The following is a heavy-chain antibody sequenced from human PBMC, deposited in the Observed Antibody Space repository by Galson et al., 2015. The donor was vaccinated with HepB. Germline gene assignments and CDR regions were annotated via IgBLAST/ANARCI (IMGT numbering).Heavy chain of an antibody. CDR3: ARVVAVPAAIDYYSYMDV. CDR2: IYYSGST. D-gene: IGHD2-2*02. J-gene: IGHJ6*03. V-gene: IGHV4-31*03. CDR1: GGSISSGGYY. Sequence: TLSLTCTVSGGSISSGGYYWTWIRQPPGKGLEWIGYIYYSGSTYYNPSLKSRVTISVDTSKNQFSLKLSTVTAADTAVYYCARVVAVPAAIDYYSYMDVWGKGTTVTVSS.